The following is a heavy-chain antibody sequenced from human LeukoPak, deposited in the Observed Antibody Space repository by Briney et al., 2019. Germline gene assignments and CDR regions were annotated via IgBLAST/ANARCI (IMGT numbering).Heavy chain of an antibody. V-gene: IGHV3-49*04. Sequence: GALRLSCAASGFTFSSYWMSWVRQAPGKGLEWVGFIRSNYYGATTEYAASVKGRFFISRDDSRNIAYLQMNGLKTEDTAVYYCARGPIQLWIHNGMDVWGQGTTVTVSS. CDR3: ARGPIQLWIHNGMDV. J-gene: IGHJ6*02. CDR1: GFTFSSYW. D-gene: IGHD5-18*01. CDR2: IRSNYYGATT.